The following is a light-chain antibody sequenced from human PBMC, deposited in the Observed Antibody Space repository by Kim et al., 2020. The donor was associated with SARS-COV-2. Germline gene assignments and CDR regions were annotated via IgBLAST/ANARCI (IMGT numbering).Light chain of an antibody. Sequence: SYELTQPPSVSVAPGKTARITCGGNNIGTKSVHWYQQRPGQAPVLVISYDSDRPSGIPERFSGSNSGNTATLTISRVEAGDEADYYCQVWDSSGDHHVVFGGGTQLTVL. CDR1: NIGTKS. CDR3: QVWDSSGDHHVV. V-gene: IGLV3-21*04. J-gene: IGLJ2*01. CDR2: YDS.